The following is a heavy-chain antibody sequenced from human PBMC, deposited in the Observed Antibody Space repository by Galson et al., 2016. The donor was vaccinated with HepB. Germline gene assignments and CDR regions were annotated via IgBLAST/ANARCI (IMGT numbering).Heavy chain of an antibody. Sequence: SLRLSCAASGLSFRSYGIHWVRQAPGKGLEWVAVISYDGTKRSYGDPVRGRFTISRDNSKNTLYLEMNSPRAEDTAVYYCAKDEYTIGWGPPWFDPWGQGTLVTVSS. D-gene: IGHD3-10*01. J-gene: IGHJ5*02. CDR2: ISYDGTKR. V-gene: IGHV3-30*18. CDR3: AKDEYTIGWGPPWFDP. CDR1: GLSFRSYG.